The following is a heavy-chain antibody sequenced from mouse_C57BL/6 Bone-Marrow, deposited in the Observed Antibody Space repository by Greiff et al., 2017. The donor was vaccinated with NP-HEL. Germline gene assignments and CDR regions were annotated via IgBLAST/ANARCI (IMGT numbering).Heavy chain of an antibody. J-gene: IGHJ4*01. D-gene: IGHD2-1*01. CDR1: GYTFTDYE. V-gene: IGHV1-15*01. CDR3: TRDGNYVDYAMDY. CDR2: IDPETGGT. Sequence: VQLKESGAELVRPGASVTLSCKASGYTFTDYEMHWVKQTPVHGLEWIGAIDPETGGTAYNQKFKGKAILTADKSSSTAYMELRSLTSEDSAVYYCTRDGNYVDYAMDYWGQGTSVTVSS.